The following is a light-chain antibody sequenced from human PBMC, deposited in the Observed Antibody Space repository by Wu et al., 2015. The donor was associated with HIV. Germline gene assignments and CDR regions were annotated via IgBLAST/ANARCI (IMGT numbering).Light chain of an antibody. CDR3: QQRSNWPPRGT. CDR1: QSVSNN. V-gene: IGKV3-11*01. J-gene: IGKJ1*01. Sequence: IVMTQSPATLSVSPGERATLSCRASQSVSNNLAWYQQKPGQAPRLLIYDASNRATGIPARFSGSGSGTDFTLTISSLEPEDFAVYYCQQRSNWPPRGTFGQGTKVEIK. CDR2: DAS.